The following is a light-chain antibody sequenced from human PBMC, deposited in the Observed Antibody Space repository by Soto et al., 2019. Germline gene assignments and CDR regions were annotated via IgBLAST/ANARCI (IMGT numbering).Light chain of an antibody. Sequence: QSALTQPPSASGSPGQSVTISCTGTSSDVGGYNYVSWYQQHPGNAPKLMIYEVSKRPSGVPDRFSGSKSGNTASLTVGGLRSEDEGDYYCSAYAGSNLRVVFGGGTKVTVL. CDR1: SSDVGGYNY. V-gene: IGLV2-8*01. J-gene: IGLJ2*01. CDR2: EVS. CDR3: SAYAGSNLRVV.